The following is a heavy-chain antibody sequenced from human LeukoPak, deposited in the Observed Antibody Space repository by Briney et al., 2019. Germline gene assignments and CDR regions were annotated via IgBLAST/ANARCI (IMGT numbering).Heavy chain of an antibody. CDR2: VSGSGNYT. D-gene: IGHD3-10*01. CDR3: AKDYKYYFDY. CDR1: GFTFSGYA. V-gene: IGHV3-23*01. Sequence: GGSLRLSCAASGFTFSGYAMSWVRQAPGKGLEWVSTVSGSGNYTYYTDYVKGRFTISRDNSKNTLYLQMNSLRAEDTAVYYCAKDYKYYFDYWGQGTLVTVSS. J-gene: IGHJ4*02.